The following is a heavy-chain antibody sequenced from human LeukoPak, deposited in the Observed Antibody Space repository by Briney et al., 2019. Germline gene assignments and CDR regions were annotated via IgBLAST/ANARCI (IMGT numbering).Heavy chain of an antibody. CDR3: AREVAWYVSGSYSGYFYGMDV. CDR1: GFTFSSYA. J-gene: IGHJ6*02. V-gene: IGHV3-30-3*01. CDR2: ISYDGSNK. Sequence: GGSPRLSCAASGFTFSSYAMHWVRQAPGKGLEWVAVISYDGSNKYYADSVKGRFTISRDNSKNTLYLQMNSLRAEDTAVYYCAREVAWYVSGSYSGYFYGMDVWGQGTTVTVSS. D-gene: IGHD3-10*01.